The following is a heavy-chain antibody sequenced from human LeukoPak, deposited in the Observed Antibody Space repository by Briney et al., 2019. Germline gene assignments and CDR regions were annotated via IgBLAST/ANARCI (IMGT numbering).Heavy chain of an antibody. D-gene: IGHD7-27*01. CDR3: ARGTGAPNYFDY. Sequence: ASVTVSCKASGYTFTGYYIHWVRQAPGQGLEWMAWINPNGGGTNYAQKFQGRVDVTRDPSISTACMEVSGLTSDDTAVFYWARGTGAPNYFDYWGQGTLVTVSS. V-gene: IGHV1-2*02. CDR1: GYTFTGYY. CDR2: INPNGGGT. J-gene: IGHJ4*02.